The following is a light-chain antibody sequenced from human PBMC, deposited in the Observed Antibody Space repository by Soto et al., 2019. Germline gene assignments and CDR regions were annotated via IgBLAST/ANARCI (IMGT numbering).Light chain of an antibody. Sequence: QSVLTQPPSVSGAPGQRVTISCTGSSSNIGAGYDVHWYQQLPGTAPKLLIYGNSNRPSGVPDRFSGSKSGTSASLAITGLQAEDEADYYCAAWDDSLNGQGVFGGGTKLTVL. CDR1: SSNIGAGYD. V-gene: IGLV1-40*01. CDR2: GNS. J-gene: IGLJ2*01. CDR3: AAWDDSLNGQGV.